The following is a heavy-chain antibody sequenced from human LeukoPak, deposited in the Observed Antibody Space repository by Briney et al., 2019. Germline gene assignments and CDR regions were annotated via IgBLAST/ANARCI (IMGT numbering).Heavy chain of an antibody. CDR3: ARRMKLAAKGDAFDI. D-gene: IGHD2-15*01. Sequence: SQTLSLTCTVSGGSISSGTYYWSWIRQPPGKGPEWIGYISHSGSTNYNPSLKSRVIISVDASRSHFSLKLNSVTAADTAVYYCARRMKLAAKGDAFDIWGQGTMVTVSS. CDR1: GGSISSGTYY. V-gene: IGHV4-30-2*01. CDR2: ISHSGST. J-gene: IGHJ3*02.